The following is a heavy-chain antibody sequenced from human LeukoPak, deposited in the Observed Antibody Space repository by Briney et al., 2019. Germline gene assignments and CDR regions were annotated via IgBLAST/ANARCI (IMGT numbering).Heavy chain of an antibody. CDR2: INQDGSTK. D-gene: IGHD2-15*01. Sequence: GGSLRLSCAASGFTFSSSWMSWVRQAPGKGLEWVANINQDGSTKQYGDSVKGRFTISRDNAKNSLYVQMNSLRGEDTAVYYCAEDDYMDVWGKGTTVTVSS. J-gene: IGHJ6*03. CDR3: AEDDYMDV. CDR1: GFTFSSSW. V-gene: IGHV3-7*01.